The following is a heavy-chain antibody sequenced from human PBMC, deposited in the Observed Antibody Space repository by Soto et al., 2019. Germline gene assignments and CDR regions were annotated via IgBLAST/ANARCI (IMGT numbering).Heavy chain of an antibody. D-gene: IGHD5-12*01. CDR2: IITNGGAT. CDR1: GFTFGNYA. CDR3: GKGFSGYINMEV. Sequence: PGGSLRLSCTASGFTFGNYAVTWVRQTPGKGLEWVSSIITNGGATYYADSVKGRFSVSRDNSKNVSWLQMNSLRVDDTAIYYCGKGFSGYINMEVWGQGTTVTVSS. V-gene: IGHV3-23*01. J-gene: IGHJ6*02.